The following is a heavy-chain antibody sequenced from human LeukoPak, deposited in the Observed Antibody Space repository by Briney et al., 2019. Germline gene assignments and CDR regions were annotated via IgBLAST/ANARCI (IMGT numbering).Heavy chain of an antibody. Sequence: GGSLRLSCAASGFTFGSYSMNWVRQAPGKGLEWVSSISSSSSYIYYADSVKGRCTISRDNAKNSLYLQMNSLRAEDTAVYYCARDLTYYYDSSGYYYYYYYYMDVWGKGTTVTVSS. J-gene: IGHJ6*03. D-gene: IGHD3-22*01. CDR3: ARDLTYYYDSSGYYYYYYYYMDV. CDR1: GFTFGSYS. V-gene: IGHV3-21*01. CDR2: ISSSSSYI.